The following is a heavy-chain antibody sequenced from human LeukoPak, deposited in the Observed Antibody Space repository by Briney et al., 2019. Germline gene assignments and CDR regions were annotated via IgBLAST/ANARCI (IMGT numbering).Heavy chain of an antibody. CDR2: ITNGGGGT. J-gene: IGHJ6*04. CDR1: GFTFSSYA. V-gene: IGHV3-23*01. D-gene: IGHD3-10*02. Sequence: GGSLRLSCAASGFTFSSYAMSWVRQAPGKGLEWVSSITNGGGGTYYADSVKGRFTVSRDNSKDTLYLRMSSLRGEDTAVYYCAELGITMIGGVWGKGTTVTISS. CDR3: AELGITMIGGV.